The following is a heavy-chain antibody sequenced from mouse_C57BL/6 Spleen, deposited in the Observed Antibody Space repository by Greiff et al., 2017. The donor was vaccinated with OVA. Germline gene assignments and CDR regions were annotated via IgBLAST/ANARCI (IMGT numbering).Heavy chain of an antibody. CDR1: GFNINDYY. V-gene: IGHV14-2*01. D-gene: IGHD1-1*01. CDR3: AAYYYGSSPDWFAY. J-gene: IGHJ3*01. CDR2: IDPGAGDT. Sequence: EVQLQESGAELVKPGASVKLSCTASGFNINDYYMHWVKQRTEQGLEWIGRIDPGAGDTTYAPKFQGKATLTADTSSNTAYLQLSSLTSEDTAVYDCAAYYYGSSPDWFAYWGQGTLVTVSA.